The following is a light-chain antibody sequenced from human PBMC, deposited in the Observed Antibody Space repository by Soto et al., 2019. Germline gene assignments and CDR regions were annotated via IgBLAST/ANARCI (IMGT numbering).Light chain of an antibody. CDR1: QSISSY. Sequence: DIQMTQSPSSLSASVGDRVTITCRASQSISSYLNWYQQKPGKAPKLLIYAASSLQSGVPSRFSGSGSGTDFTLTISRLQPEDFATYYCQQSYSTLGTFGQATKVDIK. CDR2: AAS. J-gene: IGKJ1*01. V-gene: IGKV1-39*01. CDR3: QQSYSTLGT.